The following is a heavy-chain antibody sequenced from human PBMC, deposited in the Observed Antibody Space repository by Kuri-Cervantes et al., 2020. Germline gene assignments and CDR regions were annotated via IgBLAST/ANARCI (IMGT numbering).Heavy chain of an antibody. CDR2: ISGSGGST. J-gene: IGHJ4*02. CDR1: GFTFDDYA. Sequence: GESLKISCAASGFTFDDYAMHWVRQAPGKGLEWVSAISGSGGSTYYADSVKGRFTISRDNSKNTLYLQMNSLRAEDTAVYYCAKEGDYGDYVDYWGQGTLVTVSS. CDR3: AKEGDYGDYVDY. V-gene: IGHV3-23*01. D-gene: IGHD4-17*01.